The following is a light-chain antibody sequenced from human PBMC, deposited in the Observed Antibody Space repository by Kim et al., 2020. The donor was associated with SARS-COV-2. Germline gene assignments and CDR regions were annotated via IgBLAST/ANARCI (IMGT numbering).Light chain of an antibody. J-gene: IGLJ2*01. V-gene: IGLV2-14*03. CDR3: SSYTSSSTVV. CDR2: DVS. Sequence: LSCTGTRSDVGGYNYVSWCQQHPGKATNLMIYDVSNRPSGVSNRFSGSKSGNTASLTISGLQAADEADYYCSSYTSSSTVVFGGGTQLTVL. CDR1: RSDVGGYNY.